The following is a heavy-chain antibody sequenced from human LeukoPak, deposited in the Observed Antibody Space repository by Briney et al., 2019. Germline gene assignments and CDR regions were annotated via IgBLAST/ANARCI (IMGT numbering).Heavy chain of an antibody. J-gene: IGHJ4*02. CDR3: ARESGYNSHSSSWYDDY. Sequence: GGSLRLSCAASGFTFRIYWMTWVRQAPGKGLEWVGNIKQDGSEKYYADSVKGRFTISRDNAKNSLYLQMNSLRAEDTAVYYCARESGYNSHSSSWYDDYWGQGTLVTISS. D-gene: IGHD6-13*01. CDR2: IKQDGSEK. CDR1: GFTFRIYW. V-gene: IGHV3-7*03.